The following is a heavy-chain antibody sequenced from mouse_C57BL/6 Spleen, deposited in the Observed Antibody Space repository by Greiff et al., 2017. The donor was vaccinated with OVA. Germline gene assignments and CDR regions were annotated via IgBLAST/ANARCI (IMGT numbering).Heavy chain of an antibody. Sequence: VQLQQPGAELVKPGASVKMSCKASGYTFTSYWITWVKQRPGQGLEWIGDIYPGSGSTNYNEKFKSKATLTVDTSSSTAYMQLSSLTSEDSAVYYCASYYSNYEDYFDYWGKGTTLTVAS. D-gene: IGHD2-5*01. CDR1: GYTFTSYW. V-gene: IGHV1-55*01. J-gene: IGHJ2*01. CDR2: IYPGSGST. CDR3: ASYYSNYEDYFDY.